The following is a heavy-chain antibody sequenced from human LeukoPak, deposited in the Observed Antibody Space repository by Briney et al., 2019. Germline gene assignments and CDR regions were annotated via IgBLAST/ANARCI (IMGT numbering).Heavy chain of an antibody. CDR2: IYYSGST. CDR1: GGSTSSYY. J-gene: IGHJ4*02. D-gene: IGHD3-22*01. V-gene: IGHV4-59*01. Sequence: PSETLSLTCTVSGGSTSSYYWSWIRQPPGKGLEWIGYIYYSGSTNYNPSLKSRVTISVGTSKNQFSLKLNSVTAADTAVYYCAGGGDSGGYYYPMFDYWGQGTLVTVSS. CDR3: AGGGDSGGYYYPMFDY.